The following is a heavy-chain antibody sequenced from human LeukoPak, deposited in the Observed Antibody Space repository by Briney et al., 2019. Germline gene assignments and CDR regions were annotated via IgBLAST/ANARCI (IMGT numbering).Heavy chain of an antibody. D-gene: IGHD1-1*01. CDR2: ISPNGAST. Sequence: GASVQVSCKASGYTFTNYYIHWVRQAPGQGLEWMGVISPNGASTTYAQKLQGRVTVTRDTSTSTVYMELSSLRSEDTAMYYCARDPRNRNDGFYYYMDVWGQGTTVTVSS. V-gene: IGHV1-46*03. CDR3: ARDPRNRNDGFYYYMDV. CDR1: GYTFTNYY. J-gene: IGHJ6*03.